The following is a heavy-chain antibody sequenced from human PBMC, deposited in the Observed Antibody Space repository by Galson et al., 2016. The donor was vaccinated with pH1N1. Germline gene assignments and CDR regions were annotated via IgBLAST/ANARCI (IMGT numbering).Heavy chain of an antibody. V-gene: IGHV4-39*02. CDR3: ARGVAAASRFDL. D-gene: IGHD6-13*01. Sequence: SETLSLTCNVSGGSMRSSDPYWAWIRQPPGKGLEWIGSVFHRGTTYCNLSLKSRVTISIDTSNKRFSLKVTSVSAADTAVYYCARGVAAASRFDLWGQGSLVAVS. J-gene: IGHJ5*02. CDR2: VFHRGTT. CDR1: GGSMRSSDPY.